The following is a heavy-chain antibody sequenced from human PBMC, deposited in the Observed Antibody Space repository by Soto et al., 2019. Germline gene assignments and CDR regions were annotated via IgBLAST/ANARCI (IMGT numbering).Heavy chain of an antibody. D-gene: IGHD3-10*01. V-gene: IGHV4-34*01. Sequence: SETLSLTCAVDCGYFIGYYCSWISQPPGKGLEWIGEINHSGSTNYNPSLKSRVTISVDTSKNQFSLKLSSVTVADTVVYYWARSGFGELSTWGQGTLVTVS. CDR1: CGYFIGYY. CDR3: ARSGFGELST. CDR2: INHSGST. J-gene: IGHJ4*02.